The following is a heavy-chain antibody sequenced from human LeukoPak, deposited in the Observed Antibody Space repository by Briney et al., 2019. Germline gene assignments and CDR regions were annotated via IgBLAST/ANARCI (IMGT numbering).Heavy chain of an antibody. J-gene: IGHJ4*02. D-gene: IGHD1-26*01. CDR3: ARDGVLVGAPEGPDY. V-gene: IGHV1-2*02. CDR2: INPNSGGT. Sequence: GASVKVSCKASGYTFTGYYMHWVRQAPGQGLEWVGWINPNSGGTNYAQKFQGRVTMTRDTSISTAYMELSRLRSDDTAVYYCARDGVLVGAPEGPDYWGQGTLVTVSS. CDR1: GYTFTGYY.